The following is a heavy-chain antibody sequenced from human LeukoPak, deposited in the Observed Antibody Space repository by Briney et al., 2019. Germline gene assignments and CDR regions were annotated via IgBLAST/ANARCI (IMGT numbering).Heavy chain of an antibody. V-gene: IGHV3-30-3*01. CDR3: ARDTYSSNWYPLGY. J-gene: IGHJ4*02. CDR2: MSFDGTNN. CDR1: GFTFSTYT. D-gene: IGHD6-13*01. Sequence: PGRSLRLSCVASGFTFSTYTMHWVRQAPGKGLEWVAVMSFDGTNNYYADSVKGRFTISRDNSKNTLYLQMNSLRAEDTAVYYCARDTYSSNWYPLGYWGQGTLVTVSS.